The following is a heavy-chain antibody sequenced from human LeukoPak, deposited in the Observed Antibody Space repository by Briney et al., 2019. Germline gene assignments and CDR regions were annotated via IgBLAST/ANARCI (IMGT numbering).Heavy chain of an antibody. Sequence: GGSLTLSCAASGFTVSSNYMSWVRQAPGKGLEWVSSAYIGGRSYYVDSVKGRFTIFRDNSKNTLFLQMNSLRVEDTGIYFCARGGTSGWGTSNYYGMDVWGLGTTVTVSS. V-gene: IGHV3-66*01. CDR2: AYIGGRS. D-gene: IGHD6-19*01. CDR3: ARGGTSGWGTSNYYGMDV. J-gene: IGHJ6*02. CDR1: GFTVSSNY.